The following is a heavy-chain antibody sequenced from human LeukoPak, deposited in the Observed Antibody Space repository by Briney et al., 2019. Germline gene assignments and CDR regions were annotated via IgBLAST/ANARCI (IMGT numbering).Heavy chain of an antibody. V-gene: IGHV1-8*01. Sequence: ASVKVSCKASGYTFTSYDINWVRQATGQGLEWMGWMNPNSGNTGYAQKFQGRVTMTRNASISTAYMELSSLRSEDTAVYYCARGLLGDYAIGYWGQGTLVTVSS. D-gene: IGHD4-17*01. CDR3: ARGLLGDYAIGY. CDR1: GYTFTSYD. CDR2: MNPNSGNT. J-gene: IGHJ4*02.